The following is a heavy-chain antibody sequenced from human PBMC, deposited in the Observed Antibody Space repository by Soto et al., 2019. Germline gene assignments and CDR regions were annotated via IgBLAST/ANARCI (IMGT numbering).Heavy chain of an antibody. J-gene: IGHJ6*02. V-gene: IGHV4-4*07. CDR2: IYTSGST. D-gene: IGHD5-12*01. CDR3: ARDRFAATIYYGMDV. CDR1: GGSISSYY. Sequence: SETLSLTCTVSGGSISSYYWSWIRQPAGKGLEWIGRIYTSGSTNYNPSLKSRVTMSGDTSKNQFSLKLSSVTAADTAVYYCARDRFAATIYYGMDVWGQGTTVTVSS.